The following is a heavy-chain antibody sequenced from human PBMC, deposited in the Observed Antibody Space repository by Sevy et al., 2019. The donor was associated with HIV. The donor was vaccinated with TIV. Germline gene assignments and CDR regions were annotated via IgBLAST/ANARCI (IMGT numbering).Heavy chain of an antibody. D-gene: IGHD3-22*01. CDR1: GGTFSSYA. Sequence: ASVKVSCKASGGTFSSYAISWVRQAPGQGLEWMGGIIPFFGTANYAQKFQGRVTITADESTSTAYMELSSLRSEDTAVYYCARKGFGDYYDSSGYYDAFDIWGQGTMVTVSS. CDR3: ARKGFGDYYDSSGYYDAFDI. V-gene: IGHV1-69*13. J-gene: IGHJ3*02. CDR2: IIPFFGTA.